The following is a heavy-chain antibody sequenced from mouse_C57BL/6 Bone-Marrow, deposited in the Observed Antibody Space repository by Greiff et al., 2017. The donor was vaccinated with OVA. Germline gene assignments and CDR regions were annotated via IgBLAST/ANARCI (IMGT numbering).Heavy chain of an antibody. CDR3: ARHDGYYGFAY. CDR1: GFTFSDYY. D-gene: IGHD2-3*01. Sequence: EVQLQESGGGLVQPGGSLKLSCAASGFTFSDYYMYWVRQTPEKRLEWVAYISNGGGSTYYPDTVKGRFTISRDNAKNTLYLQMSRLKSEDTAMYYCARHDGYYGFAYWGQGTLVTVSA. CDR2: ISNGGGST. V-gene: IGHV5-12*01. J-gene: IGHJ3*01.